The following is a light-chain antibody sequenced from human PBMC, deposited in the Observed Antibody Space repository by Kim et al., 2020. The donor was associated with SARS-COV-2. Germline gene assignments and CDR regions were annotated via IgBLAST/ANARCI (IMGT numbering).Light chain of an antibody. CDR3: QQYYSSPLT. J-gene: IGKJ4*01. CDR2: WAS. CDR1: QTISDSSNNKFY. V-gene: IGKV4-1*01. Sequence: RATISCQSSQTISDSSNNKFYSAWYQHKPGQSPRLLLYWASTRQSGVPDRFSGSASGTNVTLTFSSLQAEDVAIYYCQQYYSSPLTFGGGTKLEI.